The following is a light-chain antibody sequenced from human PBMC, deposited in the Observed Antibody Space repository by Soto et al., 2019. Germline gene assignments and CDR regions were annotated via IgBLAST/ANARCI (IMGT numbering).Light chain of an antibody. CDR3: GSWESSLSAYV. J-gene: IGLJ1*01. Sequence: QSVLTQPHSVSAAPGQKVTICCSGSSXNIGGNSVSWYQQLPGTAPKLLIYDDDKRPSGIPDRFSGSKSGTSATLGITGFQTGDEADYYCGSWESSLSAYVFATGTKVTVL. CDR2: DDD. V-gene: IGLV1-51*01. CDR1: SXNIGGNS.